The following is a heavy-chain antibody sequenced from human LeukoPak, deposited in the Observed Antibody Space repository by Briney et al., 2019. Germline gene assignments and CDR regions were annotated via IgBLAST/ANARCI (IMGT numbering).Heavy chain of an antibody. CDR3: TRVGYIDEGIDY. V-gene: IGHV3-7*04. CDR1: GFPFSSYW. Sequence: GGSLRLSCVASGFPFSSYWMTWVRQAPGKGLEWVANIKQDGSKKSYVDSVKGRFTISRDNAKNSLYLQMNSLRAEDTAIYYCTRVGYIDEGIDYWGQGTLVIVSS. D-gene: IGHD5-24*01. CDR2: IKQDGSKK. J-gene: IGHJ4*02.